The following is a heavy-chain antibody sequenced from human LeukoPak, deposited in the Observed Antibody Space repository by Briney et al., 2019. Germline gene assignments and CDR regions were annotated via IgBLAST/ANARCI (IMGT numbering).Heavy chain of an antibody. Sequence: ASVKVSCKAAGYTFTGYYMFWVRQAPGQGLEWMGRINPNSGGTNYAQRFQGRVTMTRDTSISTAYMELSRLRSDDTAVYYCARGTYDSSGYHRGTLEYWGQGTLVTVSS. J-gene: IGHJ4*02. CDR1: GYTFTGYY. CDR2: INPNSGGT. CDR3: ARGTYDSSGYHRGTLEY. V-gene: IGHV1-2*06. D-gene: IGHD3-22*01.